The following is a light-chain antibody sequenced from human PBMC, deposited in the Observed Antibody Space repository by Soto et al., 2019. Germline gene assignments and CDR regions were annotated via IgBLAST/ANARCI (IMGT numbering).Light chain of an antibody. Sequence: DIQVTQSPSALSAYVGDRVTITCRASQSISRWMAWYQQKPGKAPKLLIHEASSLENGVPDRFSGSGSGTDFTLTISSLEPEDFAVYYCQQRSNWPPSTFGQGTRLEIK. CDR2: EAS. J-gene: IGKJ5*01. CDR3: QQRSNWPPST. V-gene: IGKV1-5*01. CDR1: QSISRW.